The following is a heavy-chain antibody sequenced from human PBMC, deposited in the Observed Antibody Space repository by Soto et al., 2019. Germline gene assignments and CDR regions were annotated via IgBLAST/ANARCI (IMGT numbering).Heavy chain of an antibody. CDR1: GFTCSSYD. Sequence: GSLRLSCAASGFTCSSYDMISGRQAPGKGREWVSTILVAGSTHYPDSVKGRFTISRDISKNTVFLQMNSLTAGATAVYYCAKATATGGGAFDICGQGTVVTVSS. CDR3: AKATATGGGAFDI. CDR2: ILVAGST. J-gene: IGHJ3*02. D-gene: IGHD2-8*02. V-gene: IGHV3-23*01.